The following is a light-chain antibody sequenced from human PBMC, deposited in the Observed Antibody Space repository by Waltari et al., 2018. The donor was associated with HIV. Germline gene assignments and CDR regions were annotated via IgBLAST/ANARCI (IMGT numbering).Light chain of an antibody. CDR2: AAS. CDR1: QGIGNS. Sequence: DIQMTQSPSSLSASVGDRITIICRASQGIGNSVAWYQHKSGIIPKLLIYAASTLQSGVPSRFSGSGSGTDFTLTISSLQPEDVATYYCQKYNRAPWTFGQGTRVE. CDR3: QKYNRAPWT. V-gene: IGKV1-27*01. J-gene: IGKJ1*01.